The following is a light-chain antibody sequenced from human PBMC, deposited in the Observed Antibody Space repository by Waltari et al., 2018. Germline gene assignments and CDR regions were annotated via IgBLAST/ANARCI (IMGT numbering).Light chain of an antibody. V-gene: IGKV3-11*01. CDR3: QHRTSWPGT. Sequence: EIVLTQSPATLYLSPGERATLSCRASQTVARYLAWYQPRPGQAPRLLIYDASARATGIPARFSGSGSGTDFTLTISSLEPEDFAVYYCQHRTSWPGTFGQGTKVEIK. J-gene: IGKJ1*01. CDR1: QTVARY. CDR2: DAS.